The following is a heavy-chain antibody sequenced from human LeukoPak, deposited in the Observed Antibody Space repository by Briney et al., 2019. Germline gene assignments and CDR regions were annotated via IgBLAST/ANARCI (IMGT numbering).Heavy chain of an antibody. J-gene: IGHJ4*02. Sequence: PGGSLRLSCAASGFTFSSYGMSWFRQAPGKGLEWLSAISGSGGSTYYADSVQGRFTISRDNSKNTLYLQMSSLRADDTAVYYCAKWWDIVVVVAATPFDYWGQGTLVTVSS. CDR1: GFTFSSYG. V-gene: IGHV3-23*01. CDR3: AKWWDIVVVVAATPFDY. CDR2: ISGSGGST. D-gene: IGHD2-15*01.